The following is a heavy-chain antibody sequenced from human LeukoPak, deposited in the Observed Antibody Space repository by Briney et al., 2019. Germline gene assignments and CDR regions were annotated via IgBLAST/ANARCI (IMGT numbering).Heavy chain of an antibody. V-gene: IGHV3-33*08. J-gene: IGHJ6*03. CDR3: ARHSSGYAYDV. CDR1: GFTFSSDG. D-gene: IGHD5-18*01. Sequence: GGSLRLSCAVSGFTFSSDGFTWSWLPPATGQERVSIVYIYCSDTYYTDSVKSRFTISRDKSKNPLYLRLNSLSAEDTAVYYCARHSSGYAYDVWGTLTTVTTSS. CDR2: VYIYCSDT.